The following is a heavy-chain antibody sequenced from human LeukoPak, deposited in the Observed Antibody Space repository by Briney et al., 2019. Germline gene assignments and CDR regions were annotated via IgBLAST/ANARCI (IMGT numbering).Heavy chain of an antibody. Sequence: SETLSLTCAVYGGSFSGYYWSWIRQPPGKGLEWIGEINHSGSTNYNPSLKSRATISVDTSKNQFSLKLSSVTAADTAVYYCARDYRGGFDPWGQGTLVTVSS. CDR3: ARDYRGGFDP. D-gene: IGHD3-10*01. CDR1: GGSFSGYY. CDR2: INHSGST. V-gene: IGHV4-34*01. J-gene: IGHJ5*02.